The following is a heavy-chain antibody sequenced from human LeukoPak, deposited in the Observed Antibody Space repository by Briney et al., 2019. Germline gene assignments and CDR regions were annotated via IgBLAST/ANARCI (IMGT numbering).Heavy chain of an antibody. Sequence: GGSLRLSCAASGFTFSSYEMNWVRQAPGKGLEWVSYISSSGSTIYYADSVKGRFTISRDNSKNTLYLQMNSLRAEDTAVYYCANPLWFGELLDAFDIWGQGTMVTVSS. CDR3: ANPLWFGELLDAFDI. V-gene: IGHV3-48*03. CDR1: GFTFSSYE. CDR2: ISSSGSTI. D-gene: IGHD3-10*01. J-gene: IGHJ3*02.